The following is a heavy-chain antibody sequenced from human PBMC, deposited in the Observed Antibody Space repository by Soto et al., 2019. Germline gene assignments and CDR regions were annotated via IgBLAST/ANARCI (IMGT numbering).Heavy chain of an antibody. CDR2: INPNSGGT. CDR1: GYTFTGYY. D-gene: IGHD2-8*01. Sequence: ASVKVSCKASGYTFTGYYMHWVRQAPGQGLEWMGWINPNSGGTNYAQKFQGRVTMTRDTSISTAYMELSRLRSDDTAVYYCARDYPLITSFGPWDRGTRVTVSS. CDR3: ARDYPLITSFGP. V-gene: IGHV1-2*02. J-gene: IGHJ5*02.